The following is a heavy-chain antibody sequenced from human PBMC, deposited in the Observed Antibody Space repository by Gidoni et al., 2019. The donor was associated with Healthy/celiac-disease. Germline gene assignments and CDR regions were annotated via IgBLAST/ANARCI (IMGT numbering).Heavy chain of an antibody. Sequence: QVQLQQWGAGLLKPSETLSLTCAVYGGSFSGYYWSWIRQPPGKGLEWIGEINHSGSTNYNPCLKSRVTISVDTSKNQFSLKLSSVTAADTAVYYCARGDPPGYFDLWGRGTLVTVSS. V-gene: IGHV4-34*01. J-gene: IGHJ2*01. D-gene: IGHD1-1*01. CDR2: INHSGST. CDR1: GGSFSGYY. CDR3: ARGDPPGYFDL.